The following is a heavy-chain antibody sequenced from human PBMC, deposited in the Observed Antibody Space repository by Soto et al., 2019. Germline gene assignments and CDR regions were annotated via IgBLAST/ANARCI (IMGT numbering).Heavy chain of an antibody. J-gene: IGHJ3*02. CDR1: GFTFDDYG. CDR3: ARDSSGSSDDAFDI. D-gene: IGHD1-26*01. V-gene: IGHV3-20*04. Sequence: GGSLRLSCAASGFTFDDYGMSWVRQAPGKGLEWVSGINWNGGSTGYADSVKGRFTISRDNAKNSLYLQMNSLRAEDTALYYCARDSSGSSDDAFDIWGQGTMVTVSS. CDR2: INWNGGST.